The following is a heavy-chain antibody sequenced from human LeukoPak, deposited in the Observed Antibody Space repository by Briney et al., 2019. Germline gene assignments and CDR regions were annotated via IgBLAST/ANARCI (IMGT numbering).Heavy chain of an antibody. D-gene: IGHD4-17*01. CDR1: GYTFTSYY. Sequence: GASVKVSCKASGYTFTSYYMHWVRQAPGQGLEWMGIINPSGGSTSYAQKFQGRVTMTRDMSTSTVYMELSSLRSEDTAAYYCARDLNYGDSDYWGQGTLVTVSS. J-gene: IGHJ4*02. CDR3: ARDLNYGDSDY. V-gene: IGHV1-46*01. CDR2: INPSGGST.